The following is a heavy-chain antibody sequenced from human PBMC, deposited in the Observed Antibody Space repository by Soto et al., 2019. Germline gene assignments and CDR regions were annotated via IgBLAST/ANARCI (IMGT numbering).Heavy chain of an antibody. V-gene: IGHV1-69*01. D-gene: IGHD5-18*01. CDR2: LVPQFGTP. J-gene: IGHJ4*02. CDR1: RGTFNRYA. CDR3: ARQNRDTPTVPFDV. Sequence: QVQLVQSGAAVKKPGSSVKVSCLASRGTFNRYAINWVRQAPGHGLEWLGALVPQFGTPNYAQKFQDRVTIVADESTNTTSMELRGLTSDDTAVYYCARQNRDTPTVPFDVWGQGTLVTVSS.